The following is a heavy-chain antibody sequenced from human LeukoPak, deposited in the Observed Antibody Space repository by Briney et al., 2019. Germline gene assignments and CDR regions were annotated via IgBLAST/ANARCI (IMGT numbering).Heavy chain of an antibody. CDR3: ASATRSYYDSSGYLDY. D-gene: IGHD3-22*01. Sequence: GASVKVSCKASGGTFSSYAISWVRQAPGQGLEWMGRIISILGIANYAQKFQGRVTITADKSTSTAYMELSSLRSEDTAVYYCASATRSYYDSSGYLDYWGQGTLVTVSS. CDR2: IISILGIA. CDR1: GGTFSSYA. V-gene: IGHV1-69*04. J-gene: IGHJ4*02.